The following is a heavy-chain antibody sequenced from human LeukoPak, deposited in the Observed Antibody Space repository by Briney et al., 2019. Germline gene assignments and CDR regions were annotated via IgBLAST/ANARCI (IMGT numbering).Heavy chain of an antibody. Sequence: PGGYLRLYCAASGFTFSSFEMNWVRQAPGKGLEWVSYISSSGGTVYYADSVKGRFTISRDNAKSSLYLQMNSLRAEDTGVYYCARAGYYYGSGPVFDYWGQGTLVTVSS. CDR1: GFTFSSFE. J-gene: IGHJ4*02. CDR2: ISSSGGTV. D-gene: IGHD3-10*01. CDR3: ARAGYYYGSGPVFDY. V-gene: IGHV3-48*03.